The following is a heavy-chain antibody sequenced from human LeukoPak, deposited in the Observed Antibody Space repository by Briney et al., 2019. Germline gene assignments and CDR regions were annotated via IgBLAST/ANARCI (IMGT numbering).Heavy chain of an antibody. CDR2: IRSSGSHI. J-gene: IGHJ4*02. Sequence: GGSLRLSCAASGFTFSGYSMSWVRQAPGKGLEWVSFIRSSGSHIYYADSVKGRLTISRDNAKNSLYLEMNSLRAEDTAVYYCARAYYDSSGPGAYYFDYWGQGTLVTVSS. CDR3: ARAYYDSSGPGAYYFDY. V-gene: IGHV3-21*01. D-gene: IGHD3-22*01. CDR1: GFTFSGYS.